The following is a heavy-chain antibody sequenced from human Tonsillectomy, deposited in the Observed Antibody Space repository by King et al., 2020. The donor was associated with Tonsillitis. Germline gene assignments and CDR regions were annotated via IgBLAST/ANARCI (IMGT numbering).Heavy chain of an antibody. Sequence: VQLVESGGGLVKPGGSLRLSCAASGFTFSSYSMNWVRQAPGKGLEWVSSISSSDSYIYYADSVKGRFTISRDNAKNSLYLQMNSLRAEDTAVYYCASGYYYDSSGYAFDIWGQGTMVTVSS. D-gene: IGHD3-22*01. J-gene: IGHJ3*02. CDR3: ASGYYYDSSGYAFDI. CDR1: GFTFSSYS. CDR2: ISSSDSYI. V-gene: IGHV3-21*01.